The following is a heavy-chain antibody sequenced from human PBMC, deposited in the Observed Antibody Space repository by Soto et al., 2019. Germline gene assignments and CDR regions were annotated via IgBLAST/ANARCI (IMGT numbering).Heavy chain of an antibody. CDR3: ARSRLMVYDAFDI. J-gene: IGHJ3*02. CDR2: INPSGGGT. CDR1: GYTFASYY. V-gene: IGHV1-46*01. Sequence: QVQLVQSGAEVKKPGASMKVSCKASGYTFASYYMHWVRQAPGQGLEWMGVINPSGGGTSYAQKFQGRVTMTRDTSTSTVYMELSSLSSEDTAVYYCARSRLMVYDAFDIWGQGTMVTVSS. D-gene: IGHD2-8*01.